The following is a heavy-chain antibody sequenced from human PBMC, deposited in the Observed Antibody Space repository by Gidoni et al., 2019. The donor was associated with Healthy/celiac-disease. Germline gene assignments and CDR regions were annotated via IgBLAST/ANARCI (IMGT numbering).Heavy chain of an antibody. D-gene: IGHD2-2*02. CDR1: GGTFSSYA. J-gene: IGHJ5*02. CDR3: ARDRRCSSTSCYTAGFDP. V-gene: IGHV1-69*06. Sequence: QVQLVQSGAEVKKPGSSVKVSCKASGGTFSSYAISWVRQAPGQGLEWMGGIIPIFGTANYAQKLQGRVTITADKSTSTAYMELSSLRSEDTAVYYCARDRRCSSTSCYTAGFDPWGQGTLVTVSS. CDR2: IIPIFGTA.